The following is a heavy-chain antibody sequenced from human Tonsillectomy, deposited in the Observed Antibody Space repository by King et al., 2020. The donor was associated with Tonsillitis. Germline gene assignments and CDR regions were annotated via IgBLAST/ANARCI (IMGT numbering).Heavy chain of an antibody. V-gene: IGHV1-46*01. D-gene: IGHD3-22*01. CDR1: GYTFTSYY. J-gene: IGHJ6*02. Sequence: QLVQSGAEVKKPGASVKVSCKASGYTFTSYYMHWMRQAPGQGLEWMGVINRSGGSTSYAQKFQGRVTMTRDTSTSTVYMELSSLRSEDTAVYYCASGSGDSSGYFPDLMDVWGQGTTVTVSS. CDR3: ASGSGDSSGYFPDLMDV. CDR2: INRSGGST.